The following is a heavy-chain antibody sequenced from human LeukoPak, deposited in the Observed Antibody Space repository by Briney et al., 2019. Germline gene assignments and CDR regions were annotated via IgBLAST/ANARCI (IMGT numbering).Heavy chain of an antibody. J-gene: IGHJ4*02. CDR2: ISSSSSTI. CDR1: GFTFSSYS. V-gene: IGHV3-48*01. D-gene: IGHD3-10*01. CDR3: ARGYYYGSDRNFDS. Sequence: AGGSLRLSCAASGFTFSSYSMNWVRQAPGKGLEWVSYISSSSSTIYYADSVKGRFTISRDNAKNSLYLQMDSLRAEDTAVYYCARGYYYGSDRNFDSWGQGTLVAVSS.